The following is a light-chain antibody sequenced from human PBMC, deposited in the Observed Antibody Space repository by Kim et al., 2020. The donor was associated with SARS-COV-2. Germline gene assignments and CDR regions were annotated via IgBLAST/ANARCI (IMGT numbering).Light chain of an antibody. CDR2: AAS. Sequence: DIQMTQSPSSLSASVGDRVTITCRASQSINTYLNWYQQKPGKAPKLLIYAASTLQSRVPSRFSGSGSGTYFTLTISSMQPEDFATYYCQRSYSTPPYTFGQGTKLEI. J-gene: IGKJ2*01. CDR1: QSINTY. V-gene: IGKV1-39*01. CDR3: QRSYSTPPYT.